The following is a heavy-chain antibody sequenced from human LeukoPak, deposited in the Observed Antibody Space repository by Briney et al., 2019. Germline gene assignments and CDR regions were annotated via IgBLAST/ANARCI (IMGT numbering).Heavy chain of an antibody. Sequence: ASVEVSCKASGYTFTNYGITWVRQAPGQGLEWMGWISGYQGSTKYAQNFQGRVTMTIDTSTSTAYMDLRSLRSDDTAIYFCARSDLGTITAGPFNWGQGTLVAVSS. CDR3: ARSDLGTITAGPFN. CDR1: GYTFTNYG. CDR2: ISGYQGST. J-gene: IGHJ4*02. V-gene: IGHV1-18*01. D-gene: IGHD5-24*01.